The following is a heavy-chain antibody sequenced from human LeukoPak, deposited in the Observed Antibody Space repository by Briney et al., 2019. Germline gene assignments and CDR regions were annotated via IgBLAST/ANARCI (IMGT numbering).Heavy chain of an antibody. D-gene: IGHD2-15*01. CDR2: INPTDGRT. CDR3: ASYCSGGSCTYYYYGMDV. Sequence: ASVKVSCTASGYTFTTYFMHWLRPAPGQGLEWMGIINPTDGRTTYAQKFQGRVTMTRNTSISTAYMELSSLRSEDTAVYYCASYCSGGSCTYYYYGMDVWGQGTTVTVSS. V-gene: IGHV1-46*01. J-gene: IGHJ6*02. CDR1: GYTFTTYF.